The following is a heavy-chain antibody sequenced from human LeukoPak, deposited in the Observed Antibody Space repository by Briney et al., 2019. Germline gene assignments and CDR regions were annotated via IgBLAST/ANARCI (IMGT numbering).Heavy chain of an antibody. CDR1: GSAFSSNG. V-gene: IGHV3-30*18. CDR2: ISYDGSNK. J-gene: IGHJ4*02. Sequence: GGSLRLSCAASGSAFSSNGMHWVRQAPGKGLEWVALISYDGSNKYYADSVKGRFTISRDNSKNTLYLQMNSLRAEDTAVYYCAKDRSSSWTWTIDYWGQGTLVTVSS. D-gene: IGHD6-13*01. CDR3: AKDRSSSWTWTIDY.